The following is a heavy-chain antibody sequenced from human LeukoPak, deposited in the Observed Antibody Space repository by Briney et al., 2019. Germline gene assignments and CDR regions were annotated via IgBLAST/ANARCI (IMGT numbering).Heavy chain of an antibody. CDR1: GYTFTSYG. CDR2: INTYNGNT. Sequence: ASVKVSCKASGYTFTSYGISWVRQVPGQGLEWMGWINTYNGNTNYAQKIQGRVTMTTDTSTSTAYMELRSLRSDDTAVYFCAKAGSGWYYFDYWGQGTLVTVSS. J-gene: IGHJ4*02. D-gene: IGHD6-19*01. CDR3: AKAGSGWYYFDY. V-gene: IGHV1-18*01.